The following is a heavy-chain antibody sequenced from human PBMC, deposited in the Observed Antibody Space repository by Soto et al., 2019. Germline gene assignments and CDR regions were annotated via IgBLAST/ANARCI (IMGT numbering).Heavy chain of an antibody. D-gene: IGHD2-15*01. CDR3: VLGCSGGSCHQAFDY. CDR2: ISGSGGST. J-gene: IGHJ4*02. CDR1: GFTFSSYA. V-gene: IGHV3-23*01. Sequence: PGGSLRLSCAASGFTFSSYAMSWVRQAPGKGLEWVSAISGSGGSTYYADSVKGRFTISRDNSKNTLYLQMNSLRAEDTAVYYCVLGCSGGSCHQAFDYWGQGTLVTVSS.